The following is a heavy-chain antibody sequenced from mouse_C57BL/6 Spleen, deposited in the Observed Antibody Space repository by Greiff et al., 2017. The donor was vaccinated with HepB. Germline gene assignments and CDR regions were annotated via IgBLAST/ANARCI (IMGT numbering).Heavy chain of an antibody. CDR1: GYTFTSYW. V-gene: IGHV1-69*01. Sequence: QVQLQQPGAELVIPGASVKLSCKASGYTFTSYWMHWVQQRPGQGLEWIGEIDPSDSYTNYNQKFKGKSTMTVDKSSSTAYMQLSSLRSEDSAVYYCARRGTGTGWYFDVWGTGTTVTVSS. CDR3: ARRGTGTGWYFDV. D-gene: IGHD4-1*01. CDR2: IDPSDSYT. J-gene: IGHJ1*03.